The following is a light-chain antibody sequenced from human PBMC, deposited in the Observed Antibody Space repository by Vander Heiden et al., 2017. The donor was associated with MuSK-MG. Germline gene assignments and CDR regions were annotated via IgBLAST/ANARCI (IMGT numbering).Light chain of an antibody. CDR2: GAS. J-gene: IGKJ4*02. CDR1: QSVSSD. V-gene: IGKV3-15*01. CDR3: QQDNNWPT. Sequence: EIVMAQSLATLSVSPGERATLSCMASQSVSSDLAWYQQKAGKAPRLLIYGASTRATGIPARFSGSGSGKEFTLTISSLKSEDFAVYYCQQDNNWPTFGGRTKVEVK.